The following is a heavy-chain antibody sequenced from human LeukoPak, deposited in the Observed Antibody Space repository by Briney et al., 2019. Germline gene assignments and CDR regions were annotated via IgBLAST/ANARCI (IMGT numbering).Heavy chain of an antibody. Sequence: PSETLSLTCTVSGGSMSPYHWGWIRQPPGKGLEWTGYIYYSGSTNYNPSLKSRVTISVDTSKNQFSLKLSSVTAADTAVYYCARDSGGSYHYFDYWGQGTLVTVSS. J-gene: IGHJ4*02. D-gene: IGHD1-26*01. CDR1: GGSMSPYH. CDR3: ARDSGGSYHYFDY. CDR2: IYYSGST. V-gene: IGHV4-59*01.